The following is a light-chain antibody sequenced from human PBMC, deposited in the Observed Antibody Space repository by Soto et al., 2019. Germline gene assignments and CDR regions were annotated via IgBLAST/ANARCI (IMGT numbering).Light chain of an antibody. Sequence: QSVLTQPPSASGSPGQSVTISCTGSSSDGGGYEYVSWYQQHPGKAPKLIIYEVIKRPSGVPDRFSGSKSGNTASLTVSGLQAEDEADYYCSSYAGSNNLHVLFGGGTKRTVL. J-gene: IGLJ2*01. CDR3: SSYAGSNNLHVL. CDR1: SSDGGGYEY. V-gene: IGLV2-8*01. CDR2: EVI.